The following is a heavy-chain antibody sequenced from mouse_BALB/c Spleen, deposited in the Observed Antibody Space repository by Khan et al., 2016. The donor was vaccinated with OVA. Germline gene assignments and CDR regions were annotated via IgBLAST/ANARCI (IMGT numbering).Heavy chain of an antibody. CDR3: SRDAMDY. CDR1: GYTFPEYT. V-gene: IGHV1-18*01. CDR2: INPNNGGT. Sequence: IQLVQSGPELVKPGASVKISCKTSGYTFPEYTVHWVKQSLGKSLDWIGVINPNNGGTAYNQKFKGKATLTVDKSSSTAYMEFRSLTSEDSAVYYWSRDAMDYWGQGTSVTVAS. J-gene: IGHJ4*01.